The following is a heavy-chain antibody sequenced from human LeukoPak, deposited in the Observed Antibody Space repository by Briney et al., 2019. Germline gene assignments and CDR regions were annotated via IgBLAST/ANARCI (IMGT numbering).Heavy chain of an antibody. V-gene: IGHV3-30*02. CDR1: GFTFSSHG. CDR3: VRDRDWGFDY. J-gene: IGHJ4*02. D-gene: IGHD3/OR15-3a*01. Sequence: GGSLRLSCAASGFTFSSHGMHLVRQAPGKGLEWVTFIRSDGSSNYYGDSVKGRFTLSRDNFKNTLSLQMNSLRAEDTAVYYCVRDRDWGFDYWGQGTLVTVSS. CDR2: IRSDGSSN.